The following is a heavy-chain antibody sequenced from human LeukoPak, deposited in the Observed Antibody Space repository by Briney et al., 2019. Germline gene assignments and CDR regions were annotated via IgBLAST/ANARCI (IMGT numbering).Heavy chain of an antibody. J-gene: IGHJ5*02. CDR3: ARTLVAAPGTKGGP. CDR1: GFSFSDYY. V-gene: IGHV3-11*03. CDR2: IDGTSTFT. D-gene: IGHD6-13*01. Sequence: KSGGSLRLSCAASGFSFSDYYMSWIRQAPGKGPEWLSYIDGTSTFTNYADSVKGRFTISRDNAKNALYLQMNSLRAEDSAVYYCARTLVAAPGTKGGPWGQGTLVTVSS.